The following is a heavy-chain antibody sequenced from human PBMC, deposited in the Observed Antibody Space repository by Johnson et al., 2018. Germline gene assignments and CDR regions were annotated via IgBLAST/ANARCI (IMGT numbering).Heavy chain of an antibody. D-gene: IGHD1-26*01. V-gene: IGHV3-23*04. CDR1: GFSFNSYG. CDR2: ISASGGDT. J-gene: IGHJ3*02. CDR3: AKDRWEGATGDSLDI. Sequence: VQLVESGGGLVQAGGSLRLSCAASGFSFNSYGMNWVRQAPGKGLEWVSSISASGGDTHYADSVKGRFIISRDSSKSTLYLQMNSLRAEDTAVYHCAKDRWEGATGDSLDIWGQGTMVTVSS.